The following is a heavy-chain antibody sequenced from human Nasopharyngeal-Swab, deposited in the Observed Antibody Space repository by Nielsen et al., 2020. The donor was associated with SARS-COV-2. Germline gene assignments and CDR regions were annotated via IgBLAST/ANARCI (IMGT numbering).Heavy chain of an antibody. D-gene: IGHD3-10*01. J-gene: IGHJ6*03. CDR2: IHSGGST. Sequence: GGSLRLSCAASGFTFSSYAMGWVRQAPGKGLEWVSVIHSGGSTYYADSVKGRFTISRDNSKNTLYLQMNSLTAEDTAVFYCARGLVWFGEYNFMDVWGKGTMVTVSS. V-gene: IGHV3-53*01. CDR1: GFTFSSYA. CDR3: ARGLVWFGEYNFMDV.